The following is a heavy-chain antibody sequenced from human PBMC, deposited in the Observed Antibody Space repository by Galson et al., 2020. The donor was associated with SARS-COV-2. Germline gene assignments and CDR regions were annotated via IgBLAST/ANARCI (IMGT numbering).Heavy chain of an antibody. J-gene: IGHJ3*02. D-gene: IGHD3-22*01. CDR2: IIPIFGTA. CDR3: ARERITYGTYYYDSSGYYGAFDI. V-gene: IGHV1-69*13. Sequence: SVKVSCKASGGTFSSYAISWVRQAPGQGLEWMGGIIPIFGTANYAQKFQGRVTITADESTSTAYMELSSLRSEDTAVYYCARERITYGTYYYDSSGYYGAFDIWGQGTMVTVSS. CDR1: GGTFSSYA.